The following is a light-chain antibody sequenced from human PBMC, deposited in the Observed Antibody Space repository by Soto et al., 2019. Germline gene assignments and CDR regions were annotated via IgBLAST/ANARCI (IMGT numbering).Light chain of an antibody. CDR1: SSDVGGYNY. J-gene: IGLJ1*01. CDR2: DVS. Sequence: LTQPASVSGSPGQSITISCTGTSSDVGGYNYVSWYQQHPGKAPKLMIYDVSNRPSGVSNRFSGSKSGNTASLTISGLQAEDEADYYCSSYTSSYYVFGTGTKVTVL. V-gene: IGLV2-14*01. CDR3: SSYTSSYYV.